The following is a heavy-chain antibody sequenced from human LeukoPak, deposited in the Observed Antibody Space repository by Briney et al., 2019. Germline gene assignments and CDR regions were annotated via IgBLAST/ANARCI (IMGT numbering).Heavy chain of an antibody. CDR2: ISYSGST. CDR3: ARFTVTIGFDY. Sequence: SETLSLTCTVSGGSIRTYFWSWIRQPPGKGLEWIGYISYSGSTNYNPSLKSRVTISVDTSKNQFSLKLSSVTAADTAVYYCARFTVTIGFDYWGQGTLVTVSS. V-gene: IGHV4-59*13. CDR1: GGSIRTYF. D-gene: IGHD4-11*01. J-gene: IGHJ4*02.